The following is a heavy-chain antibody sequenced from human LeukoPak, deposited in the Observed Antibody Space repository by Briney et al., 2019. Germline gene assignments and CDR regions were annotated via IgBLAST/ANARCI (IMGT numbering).Heavy chain of an antibody. J-gene: IGHJ4*02. D-gene: IGHD2-15*01. Sequence: PSETLSLTCTVSGGSISSSSYYWGWIRQPPGKGLEWIGSIYYSGSTYYNPSLKSRVTISVDTSKNQFSLKLSSVTAADTAVYYCARQGGESGGLFDYWGQGTLVTVSS. V-gene: IGHV4-39*01. CDR1: GGSISSSSYY. CDR3: ARQGGESGGLFDY. CDR2: IYYSGST.